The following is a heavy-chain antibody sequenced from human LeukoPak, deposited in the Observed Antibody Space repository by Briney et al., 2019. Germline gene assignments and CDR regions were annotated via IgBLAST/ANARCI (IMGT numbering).Heavy chain of an antibody. V-gene: IGHV6-1*01. CDR3: ARDRRTVGSGSYWRLWFDP. CDR2: TYYRSKWYN. D-gene: IGHD3-10*01. CDR1: GDSVSSNSAA. J-gene: IGHJ5*02. Sequence: SQTLSLTCAISGDSVSSNSAAWNWIRQSPSRGLEWLGRTYYRSKWYNDYAVSVKSRITINPDTSKNQFSLQLNSVTPEDTAVYYCARDRRTVGSGSYWRLWFDPWGQGTLVTASS.